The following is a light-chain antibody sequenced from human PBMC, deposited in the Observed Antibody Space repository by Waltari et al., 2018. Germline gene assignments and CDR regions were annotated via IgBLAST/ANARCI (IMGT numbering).Light chain of an antibody. Sequence: EIVLTQSPGTLSLSPGERATLSCRASQSVTRFLAWYQQKPGQAPRLLIYDTSHRATGVPARFSGSGSGTEFTLTISSLEPEDFAVYYCQQRSSWPWTFGQGAKVEVK. CDR1: QSVTRF. V-gene: IGKV3-11*01. CDR2: DTS. CDR3: QQRSSWPWT. J-gene: IGKJ1*01.